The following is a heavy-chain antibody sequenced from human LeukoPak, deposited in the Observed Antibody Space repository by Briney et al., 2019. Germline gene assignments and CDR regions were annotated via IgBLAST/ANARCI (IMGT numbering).Heavy chain of an antibody. CDR1: RFTFSSYA. Sequence: GRSLRLSCAASRFTFSSYAMHWVRQAPGKGLEWVAVISYDGSNKYYADSVKGRFTISRDNSKNTLYLQMNSLRAEDTAVYYCARGGYDSSGYYYVSDYWGQGTLVTVSS. CDR3: ARGGYDSSGYYYVSDY. J-gene: IGHJ4*02. V-gene: IGHV3-30-3*01. D-gene: IGHD3-22*01. CDR2: ISYDGSNK.